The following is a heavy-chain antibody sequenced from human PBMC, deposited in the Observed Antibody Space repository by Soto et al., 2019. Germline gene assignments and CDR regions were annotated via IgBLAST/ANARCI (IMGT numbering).Heavy chain of an antibody. CDR2: LIHGGST. Sequence: QVRLEQWGAGLLKPSETLSLTCAIYGASLGGFHWTWLRQAPGKGLEWIGELIHGGSTNYNPSLKSRVSFSLYTSKNQFSLYLMPVTAADTAVYYCARSPLGYDYVRQTRREVGDSFDIWGRVTMVTVSS. V-gene: IGHV4-34*12. CDR3: ARSPLGYDYVRQTRREVGDSFDI. CDR1: GASLGGFH. J-gene: IGHJ3*02. D-gene: IGHD3-16*01.